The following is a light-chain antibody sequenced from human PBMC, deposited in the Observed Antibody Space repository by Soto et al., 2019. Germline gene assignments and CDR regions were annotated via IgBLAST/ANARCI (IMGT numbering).Light chain of an antibody. CDR2: LGS. CDR3: MQALQTPIT. CDR1: QSLLHSNGYKY. J-gene: IGKJ5*01. Sequence: DIVMTQSPLSLPVTPGEPASISCRSSQSLLHSNGYKYLDWYLQKPGQSPHLLIYLGSNRASGVPDRVSGSGSGTDFTLKISRVEAEDVGVYYCMQALQTPITFGQGTRLEIK. V-gene: IGKV2-28*01.